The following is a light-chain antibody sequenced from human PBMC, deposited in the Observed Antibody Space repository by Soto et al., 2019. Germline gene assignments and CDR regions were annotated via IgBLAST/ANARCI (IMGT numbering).Light chain of an antibody. Sequence: EMVMTQSPATLSVSPGERATLSCRASQSVSTNLAWYQQKPGQAPRLLLYGASTRATGIPARFSGSGSGTDFTLTISSLEPEDFAVYYCQQRSNWPQWTFGQGTKVDIK. CDR3: QQRSNWPQWT. J-gene: IGKJ1*01. CDR2: GAS. V-gene: IGKV3-11*01. CDR1: QSVSTN.